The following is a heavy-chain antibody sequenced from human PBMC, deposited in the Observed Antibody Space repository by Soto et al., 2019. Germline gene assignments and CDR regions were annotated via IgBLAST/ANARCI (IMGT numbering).Heavy chain of an antibody. CDR2: TYYRSKWYN. J-gene: IGHJ4*02. V-gene: IGHV6-1*01. Sequence: PSQTLSLLCSTSWDSASSNSATYCWIRQSPSRGLEWLGRTYYRSKWYNDYAVAVKSRITINPDTSKNQLSLQLNCVTPEDTAVYYCASGIDSGGWYYFDYWGQGTLVTVSS. D-gene: IGHD6-19*01. CDR3: ASGIDSGGWYYFDY. CDR1: WDSASSNSAT.